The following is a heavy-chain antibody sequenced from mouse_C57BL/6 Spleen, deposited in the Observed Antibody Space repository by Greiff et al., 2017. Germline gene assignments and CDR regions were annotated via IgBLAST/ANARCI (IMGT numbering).Heavy chain of an antibody. Sequence: EVKLMESGGGLVKPGGSLKLSCAASGFTFSDYGMHWVRQAPEKGLEWVAYISSGSSTIYYADTVKGRFTISRDNAKNTLFLQMTSLRSEDTAMYYCARDGYYLGVFDYWGQGTTLTVSS. J-gene: IGHJ2*01. D-gene: IGHD2-3*01. V-gene: IGHV5-17*01. CDR2: ISSGSSTI. CDR1: GFTFSDYG. CDR3: ARDGYYLGVFDY.